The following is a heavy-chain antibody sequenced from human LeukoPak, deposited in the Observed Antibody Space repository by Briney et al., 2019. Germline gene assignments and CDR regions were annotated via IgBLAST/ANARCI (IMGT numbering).Heavy chain of an antibody. Sequence: KTSETLSLTCTVSLDSTTSNFWSWVRQPPGKGLEWIGEIHRSGSPNYNPSLQSRVTISMDRSRNQIVLELSSVTAADTAVYYCAREILGGFNPGAYWGQGILVTVSS. CDR2: IHRSGSP. CDR3: AREILGGFNPGAY. CDR1: LDSTTSNF. J-gene: IGHJ4*02. D-gene: IGHD1-14*01. V-gene: IGHV4-4*02.